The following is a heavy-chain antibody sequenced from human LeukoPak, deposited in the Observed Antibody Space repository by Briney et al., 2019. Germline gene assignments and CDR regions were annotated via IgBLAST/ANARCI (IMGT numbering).Heavy chain of an antibody. CDR3: AKDDDIEQLVGYFDY. D-gene: IGHD6-6*01. CDR2: ISGSGGST. J-gene: IGHJ4*02. V-gene: IGHV3-23*01. CDR1: GFTFSSYA. Sequence: GGSLRLSCAASGFTFSSYAMSWVRQAPGKGLEWVSAISGSGGSTYYADSVKGRFTISRDNSKNTLYLQMNSLRAEDTAVYCCAKDDDIEQLVGYFDYWGQGTLVTVSS.